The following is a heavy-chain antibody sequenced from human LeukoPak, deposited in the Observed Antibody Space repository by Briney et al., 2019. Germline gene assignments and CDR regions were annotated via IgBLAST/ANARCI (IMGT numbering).Heavy chain of an antibody. D-gene: IGHD3-22*01. Sequence: GGSLRLSCAASGFTFSSYSMNWVRQAPGKGLEWVSSISSSSSYIYYADSVKGRFTISRDNAKNSLYLQMNSLRAEDTAVYYCARSFWGTYYYDSSGPPGIDYWGQGTLVTVSS. CDR3: ARSFWGTYYYDSSGPPGIDY. J-gene: IGHJ4*02. CDR1: GFTFSSYS. CDR2: ISSSSSYI. V-gene: IGHV3-21*01.